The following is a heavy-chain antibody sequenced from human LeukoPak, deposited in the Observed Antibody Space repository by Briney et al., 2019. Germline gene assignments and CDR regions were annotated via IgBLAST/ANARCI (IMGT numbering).Heavy chain of an antibody. D-gene: IGHD3-3*01. V-gene: IGHV3-15*01. Sequence: GGSLRLSCAASGFTFSNAWMSWVRQAPGKGLEWVGRIKSKTDGGTTDYAAPVKGRFTISRDDSKSTLYLQMSSLKTEDTAVYYCSTTGTEWLFNYWGQGTLVTVSS. CDR3: STTGTEWLFNY. CDR1: GFTFSNAW. CDR2: IKSKTDGGTT. J-gene: IGHJ4*02.